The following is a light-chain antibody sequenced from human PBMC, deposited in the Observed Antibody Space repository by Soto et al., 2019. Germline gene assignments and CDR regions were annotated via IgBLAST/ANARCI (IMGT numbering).Light chain of an antibody. CDR2: DVT. Sequence: QSALTQPASVSGSPGQSITISCTGTSSDVGAYNYVSWYQQYPGKAPKLIIYDVTNRPSGVSDRFSGSKSGNTASLTISGLQAEDEGNYYCISFITSTTYVFGTGTKVTVL. CDR3: ISFITSTTYV. J-gene: IGLJ1*01. CDR1: SSDVGAYNY. V-gene: IGLV2-14*01.